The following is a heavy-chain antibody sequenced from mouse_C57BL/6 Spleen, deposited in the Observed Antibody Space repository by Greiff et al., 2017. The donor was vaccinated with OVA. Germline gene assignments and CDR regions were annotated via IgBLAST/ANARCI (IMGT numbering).Heavy chain of an antibody. V-gene: IGHV1-50*01. CDR1: GYTFTSYW. CDR2: IDPSDSYT. D-gene: IGHD2-4*01. CDR3: ARPLPSAYYEFDY. Sequence: QVQLQQPGAELVKPGASVKLSCKASGYTFTSYWMQWVKQRPGQGLEWIGEIDPSDSYTNYNQKFKGKATLTVDTSSSTAYMQLSSLTSEDSVIYYCARPLPSAYYEFDYWGQGTTLTVSS. J-gene: IGHJ2*01.